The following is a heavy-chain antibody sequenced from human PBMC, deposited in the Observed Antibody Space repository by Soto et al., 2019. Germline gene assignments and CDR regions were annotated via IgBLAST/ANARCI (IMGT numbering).Heavy chain of an antibody. CDR2: ISAYNGNT. V-gene: IGHV1-18*01. Sequence: ASVKVSCKASGYTFTSYGISWVRQAPGQGLEWMGWISAYNGNTNYAQKLQGRVTMTTDTSTSTAYMGLRSLRSDDTAVYYCARDWPSYYDILTGYRRGWFDPWGQGTLVTVSS. CDR3: ARDWPSYYDILTGYRRGWFDP. D-gene: IGHD3-9*01. J-gene: IGHJ5*02. CDR1: GYTFTSYG.